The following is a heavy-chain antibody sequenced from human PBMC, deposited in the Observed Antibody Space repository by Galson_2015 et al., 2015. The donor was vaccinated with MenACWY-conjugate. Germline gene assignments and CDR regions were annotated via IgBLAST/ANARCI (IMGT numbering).Heavy chain of an antibody. CDR2: IFYSGST. CDR3: GVREGGTADFDY. D-gene: IGHD1-14*01. CDR1: GDFIRNYY. V-gene: IGHV4-59*01. J-gene: IGHJ4*02. Sequence: SETLSLTCAVSGDFIRNYYWSWIRQSPGKGLEWIGYIFYSGSTNYNPSLKSRVTILVDRSRNQFSLKLSSVTAADTAVYYCGVREGGTADFDYWGRGTLVTVSS.